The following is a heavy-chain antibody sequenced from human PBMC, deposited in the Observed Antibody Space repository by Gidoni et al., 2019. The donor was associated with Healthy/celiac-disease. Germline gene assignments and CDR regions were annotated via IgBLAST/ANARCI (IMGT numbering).Heavy chain of an antibody. J-gene: IGHJ4*02. CDR3: ARDDSTIVGVGPHYFDY. CDR1: GYTFTSYR. D-gene: IGHD3-3*01. V-gene: IGHV1-18*01. CDR2: ISAYNGNT. Sequence: QVQLVQSGAEVKKPGALVKVSCKASGYTFTSYRISWVRQAPGQGLEWMGWISAYNGNTNYAQKLQGRVTMTTDTSTSTAYMERRSLRSDETAVYYCARDDSTIVGVGPHYFDYWGQGTLVTVSS.